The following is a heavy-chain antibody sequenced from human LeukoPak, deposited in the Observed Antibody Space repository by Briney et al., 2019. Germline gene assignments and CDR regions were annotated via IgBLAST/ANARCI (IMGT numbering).Heavy chain of an antibody. Sequence: PGGSLRLSCAASRFTFSTYTMNWVRQAPGKGLEWVSSISSSSSYIYYADSVKGRFTISRDNAKNSLYLQMNSLRAEDTAVYYCARDLDTAMALIDYWGQGTLVTVSS. CDR1: RFTFSTYT. D-gene: IGHD5-18*01. V-gene: IGHV3-21*01. CDR3: ARDLDTAMALIDY. CDR2: ISSSSSYI. J-gene: IGHJ4*02.